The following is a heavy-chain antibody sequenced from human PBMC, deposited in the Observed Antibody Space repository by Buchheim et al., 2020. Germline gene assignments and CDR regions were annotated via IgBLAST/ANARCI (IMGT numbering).Heavy chain of an antibody. CDR3: ARTSSVDY. Sequence: QVQLVQSGAEVKKPGASVKVSCKASGFTLTGYYMHWVRQAPGQGLEWMGWINPDSGGTNYAQKFQGRVTMTRDTSINTDYMGLSSLTSDYSAVYYCARTSSVDYWGQGTL. V-gene: IGHV1-2*02. CDR1: GFTLTGYY. CDR2: INPDSGGT. J-gene: IGHJ4*02.